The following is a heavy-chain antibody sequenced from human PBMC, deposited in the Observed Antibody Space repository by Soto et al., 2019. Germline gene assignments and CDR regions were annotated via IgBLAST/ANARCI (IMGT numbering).Heavy chain of an antibody. J-gene: IGHJ6*02. V-gene: IGHV3-30*18. Sequence: PGGSLRLSCAASSFTFSSYGMDWIRQAPGKGLEWVSLISYDGGNKHYADSVKGRFTVSRDNSKNTLSLQMDSLRSEDTAVYYCAKIRGVGMGGGDCYSCGDYYYALDVWGQGTTVTVSS. CDR3: AKIRGVGMGGGDCYSCGDYYYALDV. D-gene: IGHD2-21*02. CDR1: SFTFSSYG. CDR2: ISYDGGNK.